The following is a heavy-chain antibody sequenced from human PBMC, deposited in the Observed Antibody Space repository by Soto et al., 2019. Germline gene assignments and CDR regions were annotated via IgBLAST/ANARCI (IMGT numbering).Heavy chain of an antibody. D-gene: IGHD6-13*01. CDR2: IIPIFGTA. CDR1: GGTFSSYA. CDR3: ARNGESRGVGSSWYSPLY. Sequence: QVQLVQSGAEVKKPGSSVKVSCKASGGTFSSYAISWVRQAPGQGLEWMGGIIPIFGTANYAHKFQGRVTITADESTSTAYMELSSLRSEDTPVYYCARNGESRGVGSSWYSPLYWGQGTLVTVSS. V-gene: IGHV1-69*12. J-gene: IGHJ4*02.